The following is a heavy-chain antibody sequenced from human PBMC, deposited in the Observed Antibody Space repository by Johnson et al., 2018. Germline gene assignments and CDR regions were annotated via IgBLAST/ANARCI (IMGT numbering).Heavy chain of an antibody. D-gene: IGHD3-3*01. V-gene: IGHV4-59*01. CDR3: ARGVRYYDFWSGYYSDYYYYYMDV. J-gene: IGHJ6*03. Sequence: QVQLQESGPGLVTPSETLSLTCTVSGGSISSYYWSWIRQPPGKGLEWIGYIYYSGSTNYNPSLKSPVPRSVDTSKNQASPKPSSLPASDTAVYYCARGVRYYDFWSGYYSDYYYYYMDVWGKGTTVTVSS. CDR1: GGSISSYY. CDR2: IYYSGST.